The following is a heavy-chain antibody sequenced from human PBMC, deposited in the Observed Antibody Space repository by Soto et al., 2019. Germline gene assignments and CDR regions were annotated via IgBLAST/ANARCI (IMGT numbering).Heavy chain of an antibody. V-gene: IGHV3-74*01. CDR1: GFTFSSRW. J-gene: IGHJ4*02. Sequence: GGSLRLSCAASGFTFSSRWMHWVRQDPGKGLQWVSRIRHDGADSNYADYVGGRFTISRDNSKNTLYLQMNSLRSDDTAVYYCAKDFGGDYESIDYWGQGTLVTVSS. CDR3: AKDFGGDYESIDY. D-gene: IGHD4-17*01. CDR2: IRHDGADS.